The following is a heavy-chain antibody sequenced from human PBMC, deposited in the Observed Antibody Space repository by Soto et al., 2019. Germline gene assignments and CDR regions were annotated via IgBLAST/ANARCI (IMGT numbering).Heavy chain of an antibody. D-gene: IGHD3-3*01. J-gene: IGHJ5*02. V-gene: IGHV4-34*01. CDR1: GGSFSGYY. CDR2: INHSGST. CDR3: ARTATIFGVVIIPYNWFDP. Sequence: SETLSLTCAVYGGSFSGYYWSWIRQPPGKGLEWIGEINHSGSTNYNPSLKSRVTISVDTSKNQFSLKLSSVTAADTAVYYCARTATIFGVVIIPYNWFDPWGQGTLVTVSS.